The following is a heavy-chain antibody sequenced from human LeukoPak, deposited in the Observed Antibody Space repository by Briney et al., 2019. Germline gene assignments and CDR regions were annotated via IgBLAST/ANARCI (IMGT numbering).Heavy chain of an antibody. CDR3: ARELATINGPYFES. Sequence: SETPSLTWAVYGGSSSGYYWSWFRQPPGKGLEWIGEINHIRITNYNPSLKSRVTMSVDTSKNQFSLRLTSVTAADAAVYFCARELATINGPYFESWGQGTLVTVSS. J-gene: IGHJ4*02. V-gene: IGHV4-34*01. CDR1: GGSSSGYY. D-gene: IGHD5-24*01. CDR2: INHIRIT.